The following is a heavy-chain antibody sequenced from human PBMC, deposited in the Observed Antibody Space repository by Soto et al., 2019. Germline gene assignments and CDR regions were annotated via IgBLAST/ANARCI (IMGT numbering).Heavy chain of an antibody. Sequence: SETLALTCTFSGGSISIWGYYWSWIRQHPGKGLEWIGYIYYSGFTYYNPSLKSRVTISVDTSKNQFSLKLSSVTAADTAVYYCARAPIEWGQGTLVTVSS. CDR2: IYYSGFT. J-gene: IGHJ4*02. CDR1: GGSISIWGYY. V-gene: IGHV4-31*03. D-gene: IGHD1-26*01. CDR3: ARAPIE.